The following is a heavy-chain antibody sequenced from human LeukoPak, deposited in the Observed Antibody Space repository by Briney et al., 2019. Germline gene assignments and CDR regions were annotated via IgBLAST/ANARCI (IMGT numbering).Heavy chain of an antibody. CDR3: ARDTRRMVRGGGFDP. CDR2: INHSGST. D-gene: IGHD3-10*01. Sequence: PSETLSLTSSVYGGSFSGYYWSWIRQPPGKGLEWIGEINHSGSTNYNPSLKRRVTISVDTSKNQFSLKLSSVTAADTAVYYCARDTRRMVRGGGFDPWGQGTLVTVSS. V-gene: IGHV4-34*01. J-gene: IGHJ5*02. CDR1: GGSFSGYY.